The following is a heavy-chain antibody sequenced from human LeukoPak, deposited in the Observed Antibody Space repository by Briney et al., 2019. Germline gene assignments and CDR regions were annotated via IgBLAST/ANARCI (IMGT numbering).Heavy chain of an antibody. CDR2: INPSGGST. Sequence: GASVKVSCKASGYTFTSYDINWVRQATGQGLEWMGVINPSGGSTGYAQKFHGRVTMTRDMSTTTVYMDLSSLRSEDTAVYYCARDEYYYDSSGYYGQGDAFDIWGQGTMVTVSS. CDR3: ARDEYYYDSSGYYGQGDAFDI. D-gene: IGHD3-22*01. V-gene: IGHV1-46*01. J-gene: IGHJ3*02. CDR1: GYTFTSYD.